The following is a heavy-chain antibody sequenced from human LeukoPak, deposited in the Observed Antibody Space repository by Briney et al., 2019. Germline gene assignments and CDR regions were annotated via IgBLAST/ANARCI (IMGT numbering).Heavy chain of an antibody. CDR2: MNPNSGGT. J-gene: IGHJ4*02. CDR1: GYTFTSYD. CDR3: ARAPPYYDFWSGYNYFDY. D-gene: IGHD3-3*01. V-gene: IGHV1-2*02. Sequence: ASVKVSCKASGYTFTSYDINWVRQATGQGLEWMGWMNPNSGGTNYAQKFQGRVTMTRDTSISTAYMELSRLRSDDTAVYYCARAPPYYDFWSGYNYFDYWGQGTLVTVSS.